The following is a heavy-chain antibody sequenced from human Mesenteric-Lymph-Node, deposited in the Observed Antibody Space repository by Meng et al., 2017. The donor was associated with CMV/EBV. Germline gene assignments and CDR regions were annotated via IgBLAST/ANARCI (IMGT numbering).Heavy chain of an antibody. D-gene: IGHD3-22*01. J-gene: IGHJ4*02. CDR2: IYYSGST. CDR3: ARGYYDDF. V-gene: IGHV4-39*01. Sequence: SLACAVSGASISSSLSYWGWIRQHPGQGLEWIGSIYYSGSTYYNPSLRSRVTISVDTSKNQFSLKLSSVTAADTAVYYCARGYYDDFWGQGTLVTVSS. CDR1: GASISSSLSY.